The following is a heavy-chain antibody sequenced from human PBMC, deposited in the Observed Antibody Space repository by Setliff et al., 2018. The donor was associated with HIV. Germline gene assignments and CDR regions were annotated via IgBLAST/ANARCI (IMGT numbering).Heavy chain of an antibody. CDR3: ARDPGSDVDY. CDR2: INPKSDGT. V-gene: IGHV1-2*02. D-gene: IGHD6-19*01. Sequence: ASVKVSCKASGYSFTDYYIHWVRQAPGQGLEWMGWINPKSDGTNYAQNLQGRVTLTTDTSTNTAYMELRSLRSDDTAVYYCARDPGSDVDYWGQGTLVTVSS. J-gene: IGHJ4*02. CDR1: GYSFTDYY.